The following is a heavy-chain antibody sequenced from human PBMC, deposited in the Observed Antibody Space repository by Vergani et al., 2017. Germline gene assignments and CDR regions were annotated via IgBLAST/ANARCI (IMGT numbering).Heavy chain of an antibody. V-gene: IGHV3-48*01. D-gene: IGHD4-11*01. J-gene: IGHJ4*02. Sequence: DVRLVESGGGVVQPGGSLRLSCAASGFTFSAYSMNWVRQTPGKGLEWISYIGVSDNSIYYADSVMGRFAISRDNARNLLFLQMNSLRADDSALYFCVRDPDYSTFESWGQGTLVTVS. CDR3: VRDPDYSTFES. CDR1: GFTFSAYS. CDR2: IGVSDNSI.